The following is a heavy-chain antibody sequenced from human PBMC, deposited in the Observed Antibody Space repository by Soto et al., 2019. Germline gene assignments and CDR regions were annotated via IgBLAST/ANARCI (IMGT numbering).Heavy chain of an antibody. Sequence: PSETLSLTCTVSGGSVSSDSYNWDWIRQPPGKGLEWIGTIYYSGSTDYNPSLKSRVTISEDTSNNQFSLKVTSVTAADTAVYYCARFHGNAFDIWGSGATVTVSS. CDR2: IYYSGST. CDR1: GGSVSSDSYN. J-gene: IGHJ3*02. CDR3: ARFHGNAFDI. V-gene: IGHV4-39*01.